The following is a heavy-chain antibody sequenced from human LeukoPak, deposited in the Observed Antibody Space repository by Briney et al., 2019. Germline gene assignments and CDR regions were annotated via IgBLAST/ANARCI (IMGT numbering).Heavy chain of an antibody. CDR3: VRGTGY. CDR1: GFTFSTYV. Sequence: GGSLRLSCSVSGFTFSTYVMHWVRQAPGKGLEYVSAISSNGDNTYYAASVKGRFTISRDNSKNTLYLQMSSLRADDTAVYYCVRGTGYWGQGTLVTVSS. CDR2: ISSNGDNT. J-gene: IGHJ4*02. V-gene: IGHV3-64D*06.